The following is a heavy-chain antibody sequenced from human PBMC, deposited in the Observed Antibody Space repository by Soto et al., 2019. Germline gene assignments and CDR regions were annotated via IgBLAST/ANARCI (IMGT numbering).Heavy chain of an antibody. CDR3: PHSPWYSRCSSHHLDS. D-gene: IGHD6-13*01. CDR1: RLSLSVSRVG. CDR2: IYWNGNK. V-gene: IGHV2-5*01. Sequence: SGPSLVNPTQTLTLICTFSRLSLSVSRVGLGWIRRPPGKALEWLALIYWNGNKYYRPSLKSRLTGTTDTSKSQVVLTITNADPVYTATYYSPHSPWYSRCSSHHLDSWGQGTVVSVSS. J-gene: IGHJ4*02.